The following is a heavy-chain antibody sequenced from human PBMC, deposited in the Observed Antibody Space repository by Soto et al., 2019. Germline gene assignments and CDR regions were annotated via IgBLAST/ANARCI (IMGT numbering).Heavy chain of an antibody. CDR2: INPADSET. V-gene: IGHV5-51*01. D-gene: IGHD6-6*01. J-gene: IGHJ6*02. CDR1: GYSYTSYW. Sequence: GESLKISCKGSGYSYTSYWIGWVRQRPGSGLEWMGIINPADSETNYRPSFQGQVTISADRSTSTAFLQWSSLKASDTAMYYCVRRAEGRPGDGYYYVALDVWGQGTTVTVSS. CDR3: VRRAEGRPGDGYYYVALDV.